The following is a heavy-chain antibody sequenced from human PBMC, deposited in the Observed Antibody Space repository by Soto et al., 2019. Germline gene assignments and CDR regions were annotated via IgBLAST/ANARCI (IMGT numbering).Heavy chain of an antibody. V-gene: IGHV3-23*01. CDR3: AKAALGDYDSRGYGLDV. D-gene: IGHD3-22*01. J-gene: IGHJ6*02. CDR1: GFTFSNYA. Sequence: GGSLRLSCAASGFTFSNYAMNWVRQAPGKGLEWVSSISGSGGSTYYIDSVKGHSTISRDNSKNTLYLQMNSLRVEDTAVYYCAKAALGDYDSRGYGLDVWGQGTTVTVSS. CDR2: ISGSGGST.